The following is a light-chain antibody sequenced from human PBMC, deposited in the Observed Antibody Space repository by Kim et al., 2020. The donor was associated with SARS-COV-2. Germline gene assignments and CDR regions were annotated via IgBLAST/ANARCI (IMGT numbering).Light chain of an antibody. J-gene: IGKJ4*01. CDR1: HGVKPY. CDR3: QQRSNWPPALT. Sequence: GRAPPSLTAQHGVKPYLTPYQQKTGQGPRLPIKDATNKGNGGPARFNCSGAGTDFTLTISSLQSEDFAVYYCQQRSNWPPALTFGGGTKVDIK. V-gene: IGKV3-11*01. CDR2: DAT.